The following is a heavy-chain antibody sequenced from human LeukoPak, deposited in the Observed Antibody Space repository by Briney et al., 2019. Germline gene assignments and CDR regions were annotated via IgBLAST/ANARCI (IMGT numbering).Heavy chain of an antibody. V-gene: IGHV3-23*01. D-gene: IGHD2-2*01. CDR1: GFTFSSYA. CDR2: ISGSGGST. J-gene: IGHJ4*02. CDR3: AKGLVVAAGMSSYFDC. Sequence: GGSLRLSCAASGFTFSSYAMSWVRQAPGKGLEWVSAISGSGGSTYYADSVKGRFTISRDNSKNTLYLQMNSLIAEDPAVYYCAKGLVVAAGMSSYFDCWGQGTLVTVHS.